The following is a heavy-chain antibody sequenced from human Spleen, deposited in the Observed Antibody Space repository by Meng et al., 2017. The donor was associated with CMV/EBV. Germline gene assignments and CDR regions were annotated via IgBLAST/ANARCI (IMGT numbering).Heavy chain of an antibody. Sequence: GGSLRLSCAASGFNFTTYWMNWVRQAPGKGLEWVANIKQDGSEKYYLDSVKGRFTISRDNAKNSLYLQMNSLRAEDTAVYYCASGFDIWGQGTMVTVSS. CDR2: IKQDGSEK. CDR1: GFNFTTYW. CDR3: ASGFDI. V-gene: IGHV3-7*01. J-gene: IGHJ3*02.